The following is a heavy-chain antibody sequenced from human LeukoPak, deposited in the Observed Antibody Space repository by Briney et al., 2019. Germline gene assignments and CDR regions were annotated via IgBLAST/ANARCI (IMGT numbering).Heavy chain of an antibody. CDR3: ASSWISNRPFDY. CDR2: IYHSGST. CDR1: GGSISSSNR. D-gene: IGHD5-12*01. V-gene: IGHV4-4*02. J-gene: IGHJ4*02. Sequence: SGTLSLTCAVSGGSISSSNRWSWVRPPPGKGLEWIGVIYHSGSTNYNPSLKSRVTISVDKSKNQFSLKLSSVTAADTAVYYCASSWISNRPFDYWGQGTLVTVSS.